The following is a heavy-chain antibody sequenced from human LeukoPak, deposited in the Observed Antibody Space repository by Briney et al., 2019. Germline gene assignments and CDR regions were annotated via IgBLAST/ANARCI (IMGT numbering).Heavy chain of an antibody. J-gene: IGHJ4*02. D-gene: IGHD3-22*01. CDR1: GFTFSSYW. CDR3: SRSAYYDGSGNYYDY. Sequence: GGSLTLSCAASGFTFSSYWMHWVRQAPGKGLVWVSRISDGGSTTAYADSVKGRFTISRDNAKNTLYLQMNGLRAEDTAVYYCSRSAYYDGSGNYYDYWGQGTLVTVSS. V-gene: IGHV3-74*01. CDR2: ISDGGSTT.